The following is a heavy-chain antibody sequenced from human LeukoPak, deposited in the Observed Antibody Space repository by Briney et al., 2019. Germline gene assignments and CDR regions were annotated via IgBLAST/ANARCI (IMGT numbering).Heavy chain of an antibody. D-gene: IGHD3-10*01. J-gene: IGHJ1*01. CDR3: ARASGIKRDRRLEFQQ. V-gene: IGHV1-8*01. CDR1: PYTFTSYD. Sequence: ASVKDSCMGPPYTFTSYDSYTVRPATERGVEGMGCMNHKRGNTGYAQKCKGRVTITRNASISCAYTELSSVRCEDTAVYYCARASGIKRDRRLEFQQWGRG. CDR2: MNHKRGNT.